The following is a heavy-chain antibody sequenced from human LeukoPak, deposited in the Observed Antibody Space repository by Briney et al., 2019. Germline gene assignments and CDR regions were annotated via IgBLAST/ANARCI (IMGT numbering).Heavy chain of an antibody. J-gene: IGHJ4*02. D-gene: IGHD3-22*01. CDR1: GFTFSSYA. CDR3: ARHRAGYYDTSGYYHDY. V-gene: IGHV3-23*01. Sequence: GASLRLSCAASGFTFSSYAMSWVRQAPGKGLEWVSAISGSGGSTYYADSVKGRFTISRDNSKNTLYLQMNSLRAEDTAVYYCARHRAGYYDTSGYYHDYWGQGTLVTVSS. CDR2: ISGSGGST.